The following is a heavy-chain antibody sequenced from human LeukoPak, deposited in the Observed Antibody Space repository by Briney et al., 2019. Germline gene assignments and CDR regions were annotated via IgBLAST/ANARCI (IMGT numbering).Heavy chain of an antibody. CDR2: INHSGST. Sequence: PSETLSLTCAVYGGSFSGYYWSWIRQPPGKGLEWIGEINHSGSTNYNPSLKSRVTISVDTSKNQFSLKLSSVTAADTAVYYCARHIEFGSLLYDYWGQGTLVTVSS. J-gene: IGHJ4*02. V-gene: IGHV4-34*01. CDR3: ARHIEFGSLLYDY. D-gene: IGHD3-3*01. CDR1: GGSFSGYY.